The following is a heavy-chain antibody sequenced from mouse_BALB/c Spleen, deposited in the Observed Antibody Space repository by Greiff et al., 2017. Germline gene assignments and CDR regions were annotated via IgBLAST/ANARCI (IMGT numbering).Heavy chain of an antibody. CDR1: GFNIKDYY. CDR3: NAEGYHDY. V-gene: IGHV14-4*02. J-gene: IGHJ2*01. CDR2: IDPENGDT. D-gene: IGHD2-2*01. Sequence: VQLKEPGAELVRSGASVKLSCTASGFNIKDYYMHWVKQRPEQGLEWIGWIDPENGDTEYAPKFQGKATMTADTSSNTAYLQLSSLTSEDTAVYYCNAEGYHDYWGQGTTLTVSS.